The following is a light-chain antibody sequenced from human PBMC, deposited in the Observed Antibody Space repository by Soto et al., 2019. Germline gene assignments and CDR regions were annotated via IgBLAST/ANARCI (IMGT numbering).Light chain of an antibody. J-gene: IGKJ5*01. CDR2: DVS. Sequence: EIVLTQSPATPSLSPGERATLSCRASQSVSKCLAWYQQKPGQAPRLLIYDVSSRAPGIPARFSGSGSGTDFTLTISSLEPEDFAVYYCQQCNNWPPITFGQGTRLEI. V-gene: IGKV3-11*01. CDR1: QSVSKC. CDR3: QQCNNWPPIT.